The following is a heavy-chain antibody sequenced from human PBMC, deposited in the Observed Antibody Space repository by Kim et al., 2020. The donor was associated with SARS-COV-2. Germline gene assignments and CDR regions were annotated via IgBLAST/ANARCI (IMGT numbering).Heavy chain of an antibody. V-gene: IGHV3-7*01. CDR1: GFTFSSYW. D-gene: IGHD3-10*01. Sequence: GGSLRLSCAASGFTFSSYWMSWVRQAPGKGLEWVANIKQDGSEKYYVDSVKGRFTISRDNAKNSLYLQMNSLRAEDTAVYYCARYYYGSGSSNYFDYWGQGTLVTVSS. CDR3: ARYYYGSGSSNYFDY. J-gene: IGHJ4*02. CDR2: IKQDGSEK.